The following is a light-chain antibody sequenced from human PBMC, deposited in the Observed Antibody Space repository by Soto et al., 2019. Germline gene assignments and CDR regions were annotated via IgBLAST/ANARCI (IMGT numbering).Light chain of an antibody. V-gene: IGLV3-21*02. CDR2: DDG. CDR1: NIEIKS. Sequence: SYELTQPPSVSVAPGQAARITCGGNNIEIKSVHWYQQKPGQAPVLVVYDDGDRTTGIPERFSGSKSGNTATLTTSRVEAGDEADYYCQVWDTTSRVIFGRGTKVTVL. CDR3: QVWDTTSRVI. J-gene: IGLJ2*01.